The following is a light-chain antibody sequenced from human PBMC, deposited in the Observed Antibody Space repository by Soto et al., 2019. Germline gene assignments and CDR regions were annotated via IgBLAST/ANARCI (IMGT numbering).Light chain of an antibody. CDR3: QQYGSSPLT. V-gene: IGKV3-20*01. CDR2: GAS. Sequence: EIVLTQSPGTLSLSPGERATLSCRASQSVSSSYLAWYQHKPGQAPRLLIYGASSRATGIPDRFSGSGSGKDFTLTISRLEPEDVAVYYCQQYGSSPLTFVQGTKLEIK. J-gene: IGKJ2*01. CDR1: QSVSSSY.